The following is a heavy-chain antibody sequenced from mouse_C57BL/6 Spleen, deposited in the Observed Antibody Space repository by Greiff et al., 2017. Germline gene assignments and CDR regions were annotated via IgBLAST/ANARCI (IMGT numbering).Heavy chain of an antibody. Sequence: DVQLQESGGGLVQPGGSMKLSCAASGFTFSDAWMDWVRQSPEKGLEWVAEIRNKANNHATYYAESVKGRFTISRDDSKSSVYLQMNSLRAEDTGIYYCTRGYGSSYDWYFDVWGTGTTVTVSS. V-gene: IGHV6-6*01. CDR2: IRNKANNHAT. J-gene: IGHJ1*03. CDR1: GFTFSDAW. D-gene: IGHD1-1*01. CDR3: TRGYGSSYDWYFDV.